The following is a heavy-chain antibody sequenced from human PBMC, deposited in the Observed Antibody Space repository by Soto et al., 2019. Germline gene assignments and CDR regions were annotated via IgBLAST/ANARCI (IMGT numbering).Heavy chain of an antibody. D-gene: IGHD2-2*01. J-gene: IGHJ5*02. Sequence: QVQLVQSGAEVKKPGSSVKVSCKASGGTFSSYAISWVRQAPGQGLEWMGGIIPIFGTANYAQKFQGRVTSTATESPTTAYMELSSLRSEDTAVYYCARAAVLVPAAMTNWFDPWGQGTLVTVSS. CDR2: IIPIFGTA. V-gene: IGHV1-69*12. CDR1: GGTFSSYA. CDR3: ARAAVLVPAAMTNWFDP.